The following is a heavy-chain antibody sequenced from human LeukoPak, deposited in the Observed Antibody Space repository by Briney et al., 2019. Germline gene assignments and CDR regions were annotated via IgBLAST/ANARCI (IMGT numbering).Heavy chain of an antibody. CDR2: ISGSGGST. D-gene: IGHD1-26*01. J-gene: IGHJ4*02. V-gene: IGHV3-23*01. Sequence: GGSLRLSCAASGFTFTSYAMSWVRQAPGKGLEWVSAISGSGGSTYYADSVTGRFTISRDNSRNTLYLQMNSLRGDDTAVYYCAKDVGKWESLHFFDYWGQGTLVTVSS. CDR3: AKDVGKWESLHFFDY. CDR1: GFTFTSYA.